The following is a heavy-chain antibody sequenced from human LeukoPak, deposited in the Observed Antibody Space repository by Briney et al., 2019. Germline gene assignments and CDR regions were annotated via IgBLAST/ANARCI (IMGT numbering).Heavy chain of an antibody. CDR2: IYYSGST. CDR1: GGSISSYY. V-gene: IGHV4-59*01. D-gene: IGHD6-13*01. Sequence: PSETLSLTCTVSGGSISSYYWSWIRQPPGKGLEWIGDIYYSGSTNYNPSLKSRVTISVDTSKNQFSLKLSSVTAADTAVYYCARGRSSSWYDYWGQGTLVTVSS. CDR3: ARGRSSSWYDY. J-gene: IGHJ4*02.